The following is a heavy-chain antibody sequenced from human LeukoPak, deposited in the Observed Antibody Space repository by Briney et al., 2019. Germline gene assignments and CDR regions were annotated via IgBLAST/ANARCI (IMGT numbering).Heavy chain of an antibody. V-gene: IGHV4-31*03. CDR1: GGSISSGGYY. Sequence: PSQTLSLTCTVSGGSISSGGYYWSRIRQHPGKGLEWIGYIYYSGSTYYNPSLKSRVTISVDTSKNQFSLKLSSVTAADTAVYYCARESSSWYVGWFDPWGQGTLVTVSS. D-gene: IGHD6-13*01. J-gene: IGHJ5*02. CDR3: ARESSSWYVGWFDP. CDR2: IYYSGST.